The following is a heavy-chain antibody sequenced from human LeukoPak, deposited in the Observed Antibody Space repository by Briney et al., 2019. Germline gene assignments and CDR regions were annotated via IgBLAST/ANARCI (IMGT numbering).Heavy chain of an antibody. V-gene: IGHV4-39*07. D-gene: IGHD4-17*01. CDR3: ARGPHYGDGNYFFHMDV. CDR1: GGSISSSSYY. J-gene: IGHJ6*03. Sequence: PSETLSLTCTVSGGSISSSSYYWGWIRQPPGKGLEWIGSIYYSGSTYYNPSLKSRVTISVDTSKNQFSLKLSSVTAADTAVYYCARGPHYGDGNYFFHMDVWGKGTTVTISS. CDR2: IYYSGST.